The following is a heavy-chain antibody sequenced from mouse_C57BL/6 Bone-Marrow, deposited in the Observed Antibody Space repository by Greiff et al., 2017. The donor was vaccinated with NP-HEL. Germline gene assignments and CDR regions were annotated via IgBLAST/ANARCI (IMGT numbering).Heavy chain of an antibody. Sequence: VVESGGGLVKPGGSLKLSCAASGFTFSSYAMSWVRQTPEKRLEWVATISDGGSYTYYPDNVKGRFTISRDNAKNNLYLQMSHLKSEDTAMYYCARGDYDDYAMDYWGQGTSVTVSS. CDR3: ARGDYDDYAMDY. D-gene: IGHD2-4*01. J-gene: IGHJ4*01. CDR2: ISDGGSYT. V-gene: IGHV5-4*01. CDR1: GFTFSSYA.